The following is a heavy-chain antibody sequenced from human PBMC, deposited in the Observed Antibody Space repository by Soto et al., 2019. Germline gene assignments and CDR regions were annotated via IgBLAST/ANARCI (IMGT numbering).Heavy chain of an antibody. CDR3: ARGELGYCISTSCSDWFDP. CDR2: MNPNSGNT. CDR1: GYTFTSYD. V-gene: IGHV1-8*01. Sequence: GASVKVSCKASGYTFTSYDINWVRQATGQGLEWMGWMNPNSGNTGYAQKFQGRVTMTRNTSISTAYMELSSLRSEDTAVYYCARGELGYCISTSCSDWFDPWGQGTLVTVSS. D-gene: IGHD2-2*01. J-gene: IGHJ5*02.